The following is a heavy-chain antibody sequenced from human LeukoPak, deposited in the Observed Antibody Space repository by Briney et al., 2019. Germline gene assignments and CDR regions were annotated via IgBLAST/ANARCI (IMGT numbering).Heavy chain of an antibody. Sequence: GESLKISRKGSGYSFTSYWIGWVRQMPGKSLEWMGIIYPGDSDTRDSPSFQGQVTISADKSISTAYLQWSSLKASDTAMYYCARQVEMATTPYFDYWGQGTLVTVSS. CDR1: GYSFTSYW. D-gene: IGHD5-24*01. CDR2: IYPGDSDT. J-gene: IGHJ4*02. V-gene: IGHV5-51*01. CDR3: ARQVEMATTPYFDY.